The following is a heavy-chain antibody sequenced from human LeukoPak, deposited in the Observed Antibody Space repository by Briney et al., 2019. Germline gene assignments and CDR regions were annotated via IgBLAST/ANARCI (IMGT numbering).Heavy chain of an antibody. Sequence: GGSLRLSCAASGFTFNYYSMHWVRQAPGKGLEWVAGISYDGSNEYYADAMKGRFTISRDNSKNTLYLQMSSLRAEDTAVYYCARDRSGYSGYAFFDYWGQGTLVTVSS. CDR1: GFTFNYYS. CDR3: ARDRSGYSGYAFFDY. CDR2: ISYDGSNE. V-gene: IGHV3-30*04. D-gene: IGHD5-12*01. J-gene: IGHJ4*02.